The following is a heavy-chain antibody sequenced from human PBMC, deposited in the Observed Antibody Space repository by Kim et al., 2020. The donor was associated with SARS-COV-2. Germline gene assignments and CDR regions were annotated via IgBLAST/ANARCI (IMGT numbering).Heavy chain of an antibody. V-gene: IGHV3-7*01. CDR2: IKQDGNQK. CDR1: GFTFSSYW. D-gene: IGHD6-19*01. CDR3: ARDGDLYSSGTDAFDI. J-gene: IGHJ3*02. Sequence: GGSLRLSCAASGFTFSSYWMTWVRQAPGKGLEWVANIKQDGNQKYYVDSVKGRFTISRDNAKNSLYLQMNSLRAEDTAVYYCARDGDLYSSGTDAFDIWGQGTMVTVSS.